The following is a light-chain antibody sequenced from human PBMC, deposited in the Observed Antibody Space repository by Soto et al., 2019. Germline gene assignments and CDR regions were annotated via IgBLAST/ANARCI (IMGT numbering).Light chain of an antibody. J-gene: IGKJ1*01. CDR2: GAS. Sequence: DIHMTHSPSSLSASVEDRITITCRASQSISSYLNWYQHKPGKAPIVLIYGASNLQSGVPSRFSGSGSGTDFTLTISSLQPEDFATYYCQQSYSVPWTFAQGTKVDI. V-gene: IGKV1-39*01. CDR3: QQSYSVPWT. CDR1: QSISSY.